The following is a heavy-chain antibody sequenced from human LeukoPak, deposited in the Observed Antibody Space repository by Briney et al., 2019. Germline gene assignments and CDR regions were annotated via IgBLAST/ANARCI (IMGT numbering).Heavy chain of an antibody. D-gene: IGHD3-10*01. J-gene: IGHJ4*02. V-gene: IGHV3-74*01. Sequence: GGSLRLSCAASRFSFSNYWMHWVRHAPGKGLVWVSRVKSDGSNPSYADSVKGRFTISGDNAENMLYLQMNTLGAEDTAVYYCARDIVSGSGSLDYWGQGTLVTVSS. CDR3: ARDIVSGSGSLDY. CDR2: VKSDGSNP. CDR1: RFSFSNYW.